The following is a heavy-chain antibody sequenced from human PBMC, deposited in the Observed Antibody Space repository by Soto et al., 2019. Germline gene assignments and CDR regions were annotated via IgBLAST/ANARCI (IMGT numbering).Heavy chain of an antibody. Sequence: GASVKVSCKASGYTFTSYGISWVRQAPGQGLEWMGWISAYNGNTNYAQKLQGRVTMTTDTSTSKAYMELRSRRYDDTAVYYCARYPGWYPRPYYFDYWGQGTLVTVSS. J-gene: IGHJ4*02. CDR3: ARYPGWYPRPYYFDY. CDR2: ISAYNGNT. V-gene: IGHV1-18*04. CDR1: GYTFTSYG. D-gene: IGHD6-13*01.